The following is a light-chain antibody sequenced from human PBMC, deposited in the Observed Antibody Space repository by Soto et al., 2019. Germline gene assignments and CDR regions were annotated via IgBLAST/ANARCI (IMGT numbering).Light chain of an antibody. CDR2: DAS. J-gene: IGKJ4*01. CDR1: QDIRNY. Sequence: DNQMTQSPSSLSASIGDRVTITCQARQDIRNYLSWYQQRPGKAPKLLIYDASNLETGAPSRFSGSGSGTDFTFTISSLQPEDIGTYYCQQYDSLPHLTFGGGTKVELK. CDR3: QQYDSLPHLT. V-gene: IGKV1-33*01.